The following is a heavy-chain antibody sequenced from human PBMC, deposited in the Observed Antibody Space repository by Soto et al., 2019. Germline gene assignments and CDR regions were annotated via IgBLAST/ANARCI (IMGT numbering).Heavy chain of an antibody. Sequence: GGSLRLSCAASGFTFSSYGMHWVRQAPGKGLEWVAVISYDGSNKYYADSVKGRFTISRDNSKNTLYLQMNSLRAEDTAVYYCAKESRITMVRGVIISDYYYGMDVWGQGTTVTVSS. CDR2: ISYDGSNK. J-gene: IGHJ6*02. V-gene: IGHV3-30*18. D-gene: IGHD3-10*01. CDR1: GFTFSSYG. CDR3: AKESRITMVRGVIISDYYYGMDV.